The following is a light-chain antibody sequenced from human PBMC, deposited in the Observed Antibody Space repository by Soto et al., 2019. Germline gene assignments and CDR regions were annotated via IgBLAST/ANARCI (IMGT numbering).Light chain of an antibody. CDR1: QSISIY. Sequence: DIQMTQSPSSLSASVGDRVTITCRASQSISIYLNWYQQKPGRAPKLLTHAASGLQSGVPSRFSGSGSGTHFTLTISSLQPEDSATYYCQQSFSIFPWTFGQGTKVDIK. CDR2: AAS. CDR3: QQSFSIFPWT. V-gene: IGKV1-39*01. J-gene: IGKJ1*01.